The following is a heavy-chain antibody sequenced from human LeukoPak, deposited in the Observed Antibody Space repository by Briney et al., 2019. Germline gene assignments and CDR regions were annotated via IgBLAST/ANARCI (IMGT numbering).Heavy chain of an antibody. Sequence: GGSLRLSCAASGVIISSYAMSWVRQAPGKGLEWVSSISSSSSYIYYADSVEGRFTISRDNAKNSLYLQMNSLRAEDTAVYYCARDAGELRYFDWLSDYYYYYYMDVWGKGTTVTVSS. V-gene: IGHV3-21*01. CDR1: GVIISSYA. CDR3: ARDAGELRYFDWLSDYYYYYYMDV. CDR2: ISSSSSYI. J-gene: IGHJ6*03. D-gene: IGHD3-9*01.